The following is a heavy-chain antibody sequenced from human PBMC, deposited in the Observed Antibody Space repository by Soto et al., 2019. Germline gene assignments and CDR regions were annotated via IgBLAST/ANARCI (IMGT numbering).Heavy chain of an antibody. J-gene: IGHJ4*02. Sequence: PGGSLRHSCAASRLTFTRYSINCVRQSPWKGLEWVSGLSGSGTSTYYADPVKGRFTISRDNSRDTLFLQMNSLTADDTAVYYCAKATTNGGWFNPFDSWGQGALVTVSS. D-gene: IGHD6-19*01. CDR1: RLTFTRYS. CDR2: LSGSGTST. CDR3: AKATTNGGWFNPFDS. V-gene: IGHV3-23*01.